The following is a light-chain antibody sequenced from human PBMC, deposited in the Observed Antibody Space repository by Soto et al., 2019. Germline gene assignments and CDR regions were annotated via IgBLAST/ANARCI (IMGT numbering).Light chain of an antibody. J-gene: IGLJ3*02. V-gene: IGLV4-69*01. CDR1: SGHNTYA. CDR2: LNSDGSH. CDR3: QTWGTGSWV. Sequence: QSVLTQSPSASASLGASVKLTCTLSSGHNTYAIAWHQQQPEKGPRYLMKLNSDGSHSKGDGIPDRFSGSSSGAERYLTISSLQYEDEADYYCQTWGTGSWVFGGGTKLTVL.